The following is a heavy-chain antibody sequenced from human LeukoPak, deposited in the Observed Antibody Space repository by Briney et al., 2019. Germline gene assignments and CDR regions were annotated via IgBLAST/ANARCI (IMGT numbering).Heavy chain of an antibody. CDR3: ASRIAAAASPFDP. Sequence: GASVKVSCKASGYIFTGYYMHWVRQAPGQGLEWMGWINPNSGDTNYAQKFQGRVTMTRDTSISTAYMELSRLRSDDTAVYYCASRIAAAASPFDPWGQGTLVTVSS. D-gene: IGHD6-13*01. CDR1: GYIFTGYY. CDR2: INPNSGDT. V-gene: IGHV1-2*02. J-gene: IGHJ5*02.